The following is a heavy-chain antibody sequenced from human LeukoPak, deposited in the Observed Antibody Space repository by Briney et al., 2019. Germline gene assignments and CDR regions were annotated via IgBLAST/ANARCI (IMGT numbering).Heavy chain of an antibody. V-gene: IGHV4-31*03. CDR2: IYYSGST. Sequence: SETLSLTCTVSGGSISSGGYYWGWIRQHPEKGLEWIGYIYYSGSTHYNPTLESRVTISEDTSKNQFSLKLRSVTAADTAVYYCAVLRGGYRPIDYWGQGTLVTVSS. J-gene: IGHJ4*02. D-gene: IGHD5-12*01. CDR3: AVLRGGYRPIDY. CDR1: GGSISSGGYY.